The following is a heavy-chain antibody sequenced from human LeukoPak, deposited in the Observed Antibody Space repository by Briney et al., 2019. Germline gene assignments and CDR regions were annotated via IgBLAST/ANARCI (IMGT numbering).Heavy chain of an antibody. CDR3: ARDPRGVYMDV. CDR1: GGSISSGGYS. D-gene: IGHD2-8*01. J-gene: IGHJ6*03. Sequence: SETLSLTCAVSGGSISSGGYSWSWIRQPPGKGLEWIGYIYYSVSTYYNPSLKSRVTISVDTSKNQFSLKLSSVTAADTAVYYCARDPRGVYMDVWGKGTTVTVSS. V-gene: IGHV4-30-4*07. CDR2: IYYSVST.